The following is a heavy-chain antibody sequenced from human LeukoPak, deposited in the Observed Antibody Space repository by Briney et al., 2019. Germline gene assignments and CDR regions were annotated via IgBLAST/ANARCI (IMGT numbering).Heavy chain of an antibody. Sequence: GGSLRLSCAASGFTFSDYYMSWIRQAPGKGLEWVSYISSSGSTIHYADSVKGRSTISRDNAKNSLYLQMNSLRAEDTAVYYCAREPRDFWSGMLDYWGQGTLVTVSS. J-gene: IGHJ4*02. CDR3: AREPRDFWSGMLDY. CDR2: ISSSGSTI. D-gene: IGHD3-3*01. CDR1: GFTFSDYY. V-gene: IGHV3-11*01.